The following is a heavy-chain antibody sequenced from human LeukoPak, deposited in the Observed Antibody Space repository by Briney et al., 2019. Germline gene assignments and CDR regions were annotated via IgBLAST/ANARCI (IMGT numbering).Heavy chain of an antibody. CDR3: ARQSARNWFDP. CDR1: GVAFRTPW. Sequence: PGGSLRLSCAASGVAFRTPWMTWVRQAPGKGLEWVASINQDGSGKYYVDSVKGRFTISRDNTKNTLYLQMNTLRAEDTAVYYYARQSARNWFDPWGQGTLVTVSS. V-gene: IGHV3-7*01. CDR2: INQDGSGK. J-gene: IGHJ5*02. D-gene: IGHD3-3*01.